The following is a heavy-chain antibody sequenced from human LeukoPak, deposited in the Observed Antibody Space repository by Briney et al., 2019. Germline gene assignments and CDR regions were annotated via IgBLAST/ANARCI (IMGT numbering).Heavy chain of an antibody. V-gene: IGHV1-24*01. CDR3: ATQMPPTIAAAGPFYYYYYGMDV. CDR1: GYTLTELS. Sequence: ASVKVSCKVSGYTLTELSIHWMRQAPGKGLEWMGGFDPEDGETIYAQKFQGRVTMTEDTSTDTAYMELSSLRSEDTAVYYCATQMPPTIAAAGPFYYYYYGMDVWGQGTTVTVSS. CDR2: FDPEDGET. D-gene: IGHD6-13*01. J-gene: IGHJ6*02.